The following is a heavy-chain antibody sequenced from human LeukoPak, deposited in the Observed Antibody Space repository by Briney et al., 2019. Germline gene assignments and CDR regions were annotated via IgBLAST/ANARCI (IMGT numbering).Heavy chain of an antibody. Sequence: GGSLRLSCAASGFTFSSYWMHWVRQAPGKGLVWVSRINSDGSSTSYADSVKGRFTISRDNAKNTLYLQMNSLRAEDTAVYYCAREGGYSGGLLDYWGQGTLVTVSS. CDR1: GFTFSSYW. J-gene: IGHJ4*02. D-gene: IGHD6-19*01. CDR2: INSDGSST. CDR3: AREGGYSGGLLDY. V-gene: IGHV3-74*01.